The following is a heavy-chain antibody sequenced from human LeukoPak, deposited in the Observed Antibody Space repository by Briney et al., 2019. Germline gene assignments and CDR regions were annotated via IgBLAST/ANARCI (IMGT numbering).Heavy chain of an antibody. CDR1: GGYISSYY. Sequence: SETLSLTCTVSGGYISSYYWSWIRQPPGEGLEWIGYVYYTGSTNYNPSLKSRVSISVDTSKNQFSLKLSSVTAADTAVYYCARSDYYDSSPTDYWGQGTLVTVSS. CDR2: VYYTGST. V-gene: IGHV4-59*01. CDR3: ARSDYYDSSPTDY. D-gene: IGHD3-22*01. J-gene: IGHJ4*02.